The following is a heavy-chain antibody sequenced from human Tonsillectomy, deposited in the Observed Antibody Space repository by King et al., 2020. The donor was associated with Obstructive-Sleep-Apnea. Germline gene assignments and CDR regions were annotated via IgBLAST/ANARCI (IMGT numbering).Heavy chain of an antibody. CDR3: ARRLSGGNSGWYSVPFDY. CDR1: GYIFTSYW. CDR2: IDPSDSYT. V-gene: IGHV5-10-1*03. Sequence: VQLVQSGAEVKKPGESLRISCKGSGYIFTSYWISWVRQMPGKGLEWMGRIDPSDSYTHYSPSFQGHVTISADKSISTAYLQWSSLKASDTAMYYCARRLSGGNSGWYSVPFDYWGQGTLVTVSS. D-gene: IGHD6-19*01. J-gene: IGHJ4*02.